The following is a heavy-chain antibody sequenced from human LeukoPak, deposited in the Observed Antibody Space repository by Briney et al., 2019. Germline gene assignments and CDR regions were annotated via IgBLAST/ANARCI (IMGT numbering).Heavy chain of an antibody. CDR3: ARGGYSGYEY. J-gene: IGHJ4*02. D-gene: IGHD5-12*01. Sequence: PSETLSLTCTVSGGSISSGSYYWSWIRQPAGKGLEWIGRIYTSGSTNYNPYLKSRVTISVDTSKNQFSLKLSSTAADTAVYYCARGGYSGYEYWGQGTLVTVSS. CDR2: IYTSGST. CDR1: GGSISSGSYY. V-gene: IGHV4-61*02.